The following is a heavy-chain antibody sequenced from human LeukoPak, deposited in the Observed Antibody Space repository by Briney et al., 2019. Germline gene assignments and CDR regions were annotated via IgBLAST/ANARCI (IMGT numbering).Heavy chain of an antibody. Sequence: GGSLRLSCAASGFTFTNAFMRFKSKSDGGTIDYGAPVKGRFTISRDDSKNTLYLQMNSLKTEDTAMYYCTTDAGYSDRWYNWWGQGTLVTVSS. CDR1: GFTFTNAF. J-gene: IGHJ4*02. CDR3: TTDAGYSDRWYNW. CDR2: KSKSDGGTI. V-gene: IGHV3-15*01. D-gene: IGHD6-13*01.